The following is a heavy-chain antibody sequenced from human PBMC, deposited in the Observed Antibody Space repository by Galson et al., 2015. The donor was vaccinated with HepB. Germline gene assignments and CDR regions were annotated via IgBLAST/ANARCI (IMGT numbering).Heavy chain of an antibody. J-gene: IGHJ6*03. D-gene: IGHD5-24*01. CDR2: FDPEEGET. CDR3: ATAHKRYYMDV. Sequence: SVKVSCKVSGYTLTKLSMHWVRQAPGKGLEWMGGFDPEEGETIYAQKFQGRVTMTEDTSTDTAYMELSSLRSEDTAVYYCATAHKRYYMDVWGKGTTVTVSS. V-gene: IGHV1-24*01. CDR1: GYTLTKLS.